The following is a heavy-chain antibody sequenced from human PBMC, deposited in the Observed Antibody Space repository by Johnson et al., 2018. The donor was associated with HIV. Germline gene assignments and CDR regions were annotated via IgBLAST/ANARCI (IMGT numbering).Heavy chain of an antibody. J-gene: IGHJ3*02. V-gene: IGHV3-48*04. Sequence: VQLVESGGGLVQPGGSLRLSCAASGFTFSSYAMSWVRQAPGKGLEWVSYISSSGSTIYYADSVKGRFTISRDNAKNTLYLQMNSLRVEDTAMYYCARGPILEWLSGDGFDMWGQGTMVTV. CDR2: ISSSGSTI. CDR3: ARGPILEWLSGDGFDM. D-gene: IGHD3-3*01. CDR1: GFTFSSYA.